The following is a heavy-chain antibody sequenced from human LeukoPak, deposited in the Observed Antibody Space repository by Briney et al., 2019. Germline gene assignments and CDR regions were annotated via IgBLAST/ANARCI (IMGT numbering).Heavy chain of an antibody. CDR1: GFTFSSYA. D-gene: IGHD3-3*01. J-gene: IGHJ4*02. Sequence: GGSLRLSCAASGFTFSSYAMSRVRQAPGKGLEWVSSISSSSSYIYYADSVKGRFTISRDNAKNSLYLQMNSLRAEDTAVYYCARGSQFGVVIMAFNYWGQGTLVTVSS. CDR2: ISSSSSYI. CDR3: ARGSQFGVVIMAFNY. V-gene: IGHV3-21*01.